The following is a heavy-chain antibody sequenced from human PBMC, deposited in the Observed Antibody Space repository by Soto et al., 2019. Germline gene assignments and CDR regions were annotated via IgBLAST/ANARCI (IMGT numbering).Heavy chain of an antibody. V-gene: IGHV4-4*02. CDR1: GGSISSSNW. J-gene: IGHJ6*02. CDR3: ARGGWYDYHGMDV. D-gene: IGHD6-19*01. Sequence: SETLSLTCAVSGGSISSSNWWSWVRQPPGKGLEWIGEIYHSGSTNYNPSLRSRVTISVDKSKNHFSLKLSSVTAADTAVYYCARGGWYDYHGMDVWGQGTTVTVSS. CDR2: IYHSGST.